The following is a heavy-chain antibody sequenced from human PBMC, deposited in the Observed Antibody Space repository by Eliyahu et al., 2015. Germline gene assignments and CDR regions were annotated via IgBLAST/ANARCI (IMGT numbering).Heavy chain of an antibody. CDR3: ARRVWRSYYFDY. J-gene: IGHJ4*02. CDR1: GXSVSGYY. Sequence: QVQLQQWDAGLLKPSETLSLSCAVYGXSVSGYYWSWXRQTPGKGLAXIGEISHSGSTNYNPSLKSRVTISVDTSRNQVSLKLSSMTAADTAIYYCARRVWRSYYFDYWGQGIPVTVSS. V-gene: IGHV4-34*02. CDR2: ISHSGST.